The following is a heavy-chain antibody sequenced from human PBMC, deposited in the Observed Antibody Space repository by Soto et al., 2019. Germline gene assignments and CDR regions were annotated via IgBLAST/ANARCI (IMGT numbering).Heavy chain of an antibody. J-gene: IGHJ4*02. CDR3: ARDGSGDYYFDY. V-gene: IGHV1-3*01. D-gene: IGHD4-17*01. CDR2: INAGNGNT. CDR1: GYTFTSYA. Sequence: ASVKVSCKASGYTFTSYAMHWVRQAPGQRLEWMGWINAGNGNTKYSQKFQGRVTITRDTSASTAYMELSSLRSEDTAVYYCARDGSGDYYFDYWGQGTLVTVSS.